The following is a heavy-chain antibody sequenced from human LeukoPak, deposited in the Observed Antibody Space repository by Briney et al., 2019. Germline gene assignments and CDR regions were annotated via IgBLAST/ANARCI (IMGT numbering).Heavy chain of an antibody. CDR1: GFTVTGTY. Sequence: GGSLRLSCAASGFTVTGTYMSWVRQAPGKGLEWVSVIYSGDTTYYADSVKGRFTISRDNSKNSLYLQMNSPRAEDTAVYYCARDSPGTDYYGMDVWGQGTTVTVSS. CDR2: IYSGDTT. V-gene: IGHV3-66*01. J-gene: IGHJ6*02. D-gene: IGHD6-13*01. CDR3: ARDSPGTDYYGMDV.